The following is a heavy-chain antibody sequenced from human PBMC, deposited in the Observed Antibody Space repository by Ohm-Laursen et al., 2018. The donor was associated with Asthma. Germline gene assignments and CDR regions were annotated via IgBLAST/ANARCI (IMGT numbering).Heavy chain of an antibody. CDR2: IYIRNT. CDR3: VRDVVDRFDF. V-gene: IGHV1-18*04. J-gene: IGHJ4*02. Sequence: GSSVKVSCKASGYSLSSNAISWVQQAPGQRPEWMGWIYIRNTNYAPKFRDRITLSTDTSTNTAYMDLRSLRSDDTAVYYCVRDVVDRFDFWGQGSLVIVSS. CDR1: GYSLSSNA. D-gene: IGHD2-21*01.